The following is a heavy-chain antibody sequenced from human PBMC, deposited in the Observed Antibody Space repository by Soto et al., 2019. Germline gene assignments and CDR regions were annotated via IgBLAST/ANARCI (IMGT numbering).Heavy chain of an antibody. Sequence: QVQLVQSGAEVKKPGSSVKVSCKASGGMFRRYAISWVRQAPGQGLEWMGGILPIFGSPSHAQKFRGRVTVTADESTSTAYLELTSLTSEDTDIYYCVFGDCTTTSCSYYFYGLDVWGKGSPVTVSS. CDR3: VFGDCTTTSCSYYFYGLDV. D-gene: IGHD2-2*01. CDR1: GGMFRRYA. CDR2: ILPIFGSP. V-gene: IGHV1-69*01. J-gene: IGHJ6*04.